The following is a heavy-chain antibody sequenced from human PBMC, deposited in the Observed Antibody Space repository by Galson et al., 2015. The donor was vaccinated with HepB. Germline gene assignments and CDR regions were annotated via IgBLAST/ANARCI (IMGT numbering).Heavy chain of an antibody. CDR1: GLIFSNSV. CDR2: ISYDGSNK. D-gene: IGHD3-3*01. CDR3: ATITIFGVVHWGDVDY. J-gene: IGHJ4*02. V-gene: IGHV3-30*04. Sequence: SLRLSCAASGLIFSNSVMHWVRQAPGKGLEWVAVISYDGSNKYYADSVKGRFTISRDNSKNTLYLQMNSLRAEDTAVYYCATITIFGVVHWGDVDYWGQGTLVTVSS.